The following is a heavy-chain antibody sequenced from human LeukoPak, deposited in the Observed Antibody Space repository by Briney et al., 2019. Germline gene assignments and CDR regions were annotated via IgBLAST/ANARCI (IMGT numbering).Heavy chain of an antibody. CDR1: GFTFSSYA. CDR3: AKSGIAAAGTNLYYFDY. J-gene: IGHJ4*02. CDR2: ISGSGGST. Sequence: PGGSLRLSCAASGFTFSSYAMSWVRQAPGKGLEWVSAISGSGGSTYYADFVKGRFTISRDNSKNTLYLQMNSLRAEDTAVYYCAKSGIAAAGTNLYYFDYWGQGTLVTVSS. V-gene: IGHV3-23*01. D-gene: IGHD6-13*01.